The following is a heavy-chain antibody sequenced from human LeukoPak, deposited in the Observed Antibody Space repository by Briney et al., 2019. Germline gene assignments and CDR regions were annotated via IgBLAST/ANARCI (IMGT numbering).Heavy chain of an antibody. J-gene: IGHJ6*02. CDR1: GYTFTSYG. CDR2: ISAYNGNT. CDR3: ARDRYGSAPYYYGMDV. D-gene: IGHD3-10*01. Sequence: ASVKVSCKASGYTFTSYGISWVRQAPGQGLEWMGWISAYNGNTNYAQKLQGRVTMTTGTSTSTAYMELRSLRSDDTAVYYCARDRYGSAPYYYGMDVWGQGTTVTVSS. V-gene: IGHV1-18*01.